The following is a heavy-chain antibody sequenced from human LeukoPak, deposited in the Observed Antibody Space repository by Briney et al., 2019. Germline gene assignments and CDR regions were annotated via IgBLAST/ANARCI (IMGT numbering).Heavy chain of an antibody. CDR3: ARPRTRLDAFDI. CDR2: IYYSGST. D-gene: IGHD1-14*01. CDR1: GGSISSHY. Sequence: SETLSLTCTVSGGSISSHYWSWIRQPPRKGLEWIGYIYYSGSTNYNPSLKSRVTISVDTSKNQFSLKLSSVTAADTAVYYCARPRTRLDAFDIWGQGTMVTVSS. V-gene: IGHV4-59*11. J-gene: IGHJ3*02.